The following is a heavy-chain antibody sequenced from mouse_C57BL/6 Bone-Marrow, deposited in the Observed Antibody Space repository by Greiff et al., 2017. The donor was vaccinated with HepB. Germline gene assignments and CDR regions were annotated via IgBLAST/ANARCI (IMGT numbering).Heavy chain of an antibody. Sequence: EVQRVESGGGLVQSGRSLRLSCATSGFTFTDFYMEWVRQAPGKGLEWIAASRNKANDYTTEYSASVKGRFIVSRDTSQSILYLQMNDLRAEDTAIYYCARSYDYQYYAMDYWGQGTSVTVSS. CDR1: GFTFTDFY. J-gene: IGHJ4*01. D-gene: IGHD2-4*01. V-gene: IGHV7-1*01. CDR2: SRNKANDYTT. CDR3: ARSYDYQYYAMDY.